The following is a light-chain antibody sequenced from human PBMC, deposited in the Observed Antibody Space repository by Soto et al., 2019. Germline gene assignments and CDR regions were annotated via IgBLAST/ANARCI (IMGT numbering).Light chain of an antibody. V-gene: IGKV1-5*03. J-gene: IGKJ1*01. CDR2: KAS. CDR3: QQYYSTRT. Sequence: DIQMTQSPSTLSASVGDRVTITCRASQSISSWLAWYQQKPGTAPKLLIYKASTLESGVPSRFSGSGSGTDFTLTISSLQAEDVAVYYCQQYYSTRTFGQGTKVEIK. CDR1: QSISSW.